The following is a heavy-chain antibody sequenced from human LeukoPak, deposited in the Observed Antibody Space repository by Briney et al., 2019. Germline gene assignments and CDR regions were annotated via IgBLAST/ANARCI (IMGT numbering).Heavy chain of an antibody. V-gene: IGHV4-39*07. CDR3: ARVFDS. J-gene: IGHJ4*02. Sequence: SETLSLTCTVSGGSVYTSDYYWGWVRQPPGKGPEWIGDIFYTGKTNYNPSLKSRVSISIDTSKNQFSLKLTSVTAADMAVYYCARVFDSWGQGTLVTVSS. CDR1: GGSVYTSDYY. CDR2: IFYTGKT.